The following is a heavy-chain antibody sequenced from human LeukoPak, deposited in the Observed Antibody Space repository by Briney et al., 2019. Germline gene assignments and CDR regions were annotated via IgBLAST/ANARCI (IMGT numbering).Heavy chain of an antibody. CDR1: GFTFSSYA. V-gene: IGHV3-23*01. CDR2: ISGSGGST. J-gene: IGHJ4*02. D-gene: IGHD4-17*01. CDR3: AKDSYGDYVRYSDY. Sequence: GGSLRLSCAASGFTFSSYAMSWVRQAPGKGLEWVSAISGSGGSTYYADSVKGRFTISRDNSKNTLYLQMNSLRAEDTAVYYCAKDSYGDYVRYSDYWGQGTLVTVSS.